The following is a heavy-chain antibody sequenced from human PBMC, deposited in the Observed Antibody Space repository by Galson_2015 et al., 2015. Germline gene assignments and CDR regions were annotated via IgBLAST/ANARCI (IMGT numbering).Heavy chain of an antibody. CDR2: TSSSGSAI. J-gene: IGHJ5*01. D-gene: IGHD1-26*01. CDR1: GFTFSAYH. CDR3: ARDLSGSYSGLFDS. Sequence: SLRLSCAASGFTFSAYHMNWVRQAPGKGLEWVSFTSSSGSAIHYADSVKGRFTISRDNARNSLYLQMNSLRDEDTAVYFCARDLSGSYSGLFDSWGQGTLVTVSS. V-gene: IGHV3-48*02.